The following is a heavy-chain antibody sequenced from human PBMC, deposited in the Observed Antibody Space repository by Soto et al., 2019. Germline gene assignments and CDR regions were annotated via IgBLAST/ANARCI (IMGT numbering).Heavy chain of an antibody. CDR1: GGTFSSYA. J-gene: IGHJ6*02. CDR3: ARDLEESSYYYGMDV. Sequence: ASVKVSCKASGGTFSSYAISWVRQAPGQGLEWMGGIIPIFGTANYAQKFQGRVTITADESTSTAYMELSSLRSEDTAVHYCARDLEESSYYYGMDVWGQGTTVTVSS. V-gene: IGHV1-69*13. CDR2: IIPIFGTA. D-gene: IGHD3-16*01.